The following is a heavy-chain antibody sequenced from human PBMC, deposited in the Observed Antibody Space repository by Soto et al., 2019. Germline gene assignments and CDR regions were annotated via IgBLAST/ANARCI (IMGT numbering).Heavy chain of an antibody. V-gene: IGHV3-15*01. CDR1: GFTFSNAW. CDR3: ITERRYYDFWSGFDY. D-gene: IGHD3-3*01. Sequence: EVQLVESGGGLVKPGGSLRLSCAASGFTFSNAWMSWVRQAPGKGLEWVGRIKSKTDGGTTDYAAPVKGRFTISRDDSKNTLYLQMNSLKTEDTAVYYCITERRYYDFWSGFDYWGQGTLVTVSS. J-gene: IGHJ4*02. CDR2: IKSKTDGGTT.